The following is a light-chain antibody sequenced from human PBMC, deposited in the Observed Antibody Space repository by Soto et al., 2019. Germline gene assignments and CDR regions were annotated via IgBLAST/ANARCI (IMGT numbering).Light chain of an antibody. CDR2: KVS. Sequence: DVVMTQSPLSLPVTLGQPASISCRSSQSLVYSDGNTYLNWFQQRPGQSPRRLIYKVSNRDSGVPDRVSGSGSGTDFTLKISRVEAEDVGVYYGMQGTHWPPHFGQGTRLEIK. V-gene: IGKV2-30*01. CDR3: MQGTHWPPH. J-gene: IGKJ5*01. CDR1: QSLVYSDGNTY.